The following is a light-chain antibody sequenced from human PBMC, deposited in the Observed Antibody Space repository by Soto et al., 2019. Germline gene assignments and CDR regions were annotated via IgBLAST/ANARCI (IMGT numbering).Light chain of an antibody. CDR3: QQCNRYPIT. Sequence: DIQMTQSPSTLSAFVGDRVTITCRASQSISSWLAWYQQKPGKAPKLLIYDAPSLESGVPSRFSGSGSGTEFTLTITSLQPDDSATYYCQQCNRYPITFGQGTRLEIK. CDR1: QSISSW. J-gene: IGKJ5*01. V-gene: IGKV1-5*01. CDR2: DAP.